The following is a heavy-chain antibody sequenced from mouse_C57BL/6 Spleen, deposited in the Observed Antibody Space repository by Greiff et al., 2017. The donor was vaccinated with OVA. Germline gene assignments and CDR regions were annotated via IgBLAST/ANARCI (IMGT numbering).Heavy chain of an antibody. D-gene: IGHD1-1*01. V-gene: IGHV1-26*01. CDR1: GYTFTDYY. CDR3: AREYLITTVVRAYWYFDV. J-gene: IGHJ1*03. CDR2: INPNNGGT. Sequence: EVQLQQSGPELVKPGASVKISCKASGYTFTDYYMNWVKQSHGKSLEWIGDINPNNGGTSYNQKFKGKATLTVDKSSSTAYMELRSLTSEDSAVYYCAREYLITTVVRAYWYFDVWGTGTTVTVSS.